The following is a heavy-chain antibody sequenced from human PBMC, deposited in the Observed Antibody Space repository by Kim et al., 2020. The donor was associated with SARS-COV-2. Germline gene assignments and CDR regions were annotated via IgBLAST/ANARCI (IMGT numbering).Heavy chain of an antibody. J-gene: IGHJ6*02. CDR2: IIPIFGTA. D-gene: IGHD5-12*01. CDR3: ARDWREMATIHHYYYGMDV. V-gene: IGHV1-69*13. Sequence: SVKVSCKASGGTFSSYAISWVRQAPGQGLEWMGGIIPIFGTANYAQKFQGRVTITADESTSTAYMELSSLRSEDTAVYYCARDWREMATIHHYYYGMDVWGQGTTVTVSS. CDR1: GGTFSSYA.